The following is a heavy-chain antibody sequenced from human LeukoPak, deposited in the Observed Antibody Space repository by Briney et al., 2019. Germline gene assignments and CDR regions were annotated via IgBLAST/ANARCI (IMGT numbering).Heavy chain of an antibody. CDR3: ARTRHSSSNTHDY. CDR2: IYYSGST. Sequence: SETLSLTCTVSGGSISSGGYYWSWIRQHPGKGLEWIGYIYYSGSTYYNPSLKSRVTISVDTSKNQFSLKLSSVTAADTAVYYCARTRHSSSNTHDYWGQGTLVIVSS. V-gene: IGHV4-31*03. J-gene: IGHJ4*02. CDR1: GGSISSGGYY. D-gene: IGHD6-6*01.